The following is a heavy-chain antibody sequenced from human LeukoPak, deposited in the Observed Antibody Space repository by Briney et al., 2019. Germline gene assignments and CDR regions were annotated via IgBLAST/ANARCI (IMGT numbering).Heavy chain of an antibody. Sequence: GRSLRLSCTASGFTFGDYAMSWVRQAPGKGLEWVGFIRSKAYGGTTEYAASVKGRFTISRDDSKSIAYLQMTSLKTEDTAVYYCTRALWFGELFYGMDVWGQGTTVTVSS. V-gene: IGHV3-49*04. CDR1: GFTFGDYA. J-gene: IGHJ6*02. CDR2: IRSKAYGGTT. D-gene: IGHD3-10*01. CDR3: TRALWFGELFYGMDV.